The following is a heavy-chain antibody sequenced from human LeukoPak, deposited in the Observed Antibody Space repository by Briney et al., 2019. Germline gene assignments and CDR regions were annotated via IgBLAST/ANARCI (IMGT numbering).Heavy chain of an antibody. D-gene: IGHD6-19*01. V-gene: IGHV1-2*02. CDR3: ARDKSGSSGWYSYFDY. J-gene: IGHJ4*02. Sequence: AASVKVSCKASGYTFTGYYIHWVRQAPGQGLEWMGWIDPNSGGTNYAQKFQGRVTMTRDTSISTAYMVLSRLRSDDTAVYYCARDKSGSSGWYSYFDYWGQGTLVTVSS. CDR2: IDPNSGGT. CDR1: GYTFTGYY.